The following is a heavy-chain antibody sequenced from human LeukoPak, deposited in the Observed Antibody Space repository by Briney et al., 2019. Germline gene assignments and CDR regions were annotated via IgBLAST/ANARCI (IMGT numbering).Heavy chain of an antibody. V-gene: IGHV3-49*03. D-gene: IGHD5-18*01. J-gene: IGHJ4*02. CDR3: TRSASRSRGYSYGDFDH. CDR2: IRSKAYGGTT. CDR1: GFTFGDYA. Sequence: GGSLRLSCTASGFTFGDYAMSWSRQAPGKGLEWVGFIRSKAYGGTTEYAASVKGRFTISRDDSKSIAYLQMNSLKTEDTAVYYCTRSASRSRGYSYGDFDHWGQGTLVTVSS.